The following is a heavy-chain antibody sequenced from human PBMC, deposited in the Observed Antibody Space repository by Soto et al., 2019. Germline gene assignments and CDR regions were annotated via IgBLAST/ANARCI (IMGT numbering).Heavy chain of an antibody. Sequence: ASVKVSCKASGYTFTSYGISWVRQAPGQGLEWMGWISAYNGNTNYAQKLQGRVTMTTDTSTSTAYMELRSLRSDDTAVYYCARDYDFWSGYSGPDDWGQGTLVTVSS. CDR3: ARDYDFWSGYSGPDD. CDR1: GYTFTSYG. CDR2: ISAYNGNT. J-gene: IGHJ4*02. D-gene: IGHD3-3*01. V-gene: IGHV1-18*01.